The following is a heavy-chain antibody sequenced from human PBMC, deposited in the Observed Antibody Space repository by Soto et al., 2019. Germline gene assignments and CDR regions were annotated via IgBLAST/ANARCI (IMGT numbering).Heavy chain of an antibody. V-gene: IGHV3-48*02. CDR3: GGDSSGYYYPDVFDI. CDR1: GFTFSSYS. CDR2: ISSSSSTI. Sequence: PGGSLRLSCAASGFTFSSYSVNWVRQAPGKGLEWVSYISSSSSTIYYADSVKGRFTISRDNAKNSLYLQMNSLRDEDTAVYYCGGDSSGYYYPDVFDIWGQGTMVTVSS. D-gene: IGHD3-22*01. J-gene: IGHJ3*02.